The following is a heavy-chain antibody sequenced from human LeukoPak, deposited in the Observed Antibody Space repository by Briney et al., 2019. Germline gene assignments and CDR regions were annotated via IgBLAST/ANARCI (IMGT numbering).Heavy chain of an antibody. J-gene: IGHJ4*02. CDR1: GFTFSSYA. Sequence: GGPLRLSCAASGFTFSSYAMSWVRQAPGKGLEWVSAISGSGGSTYYADSVKGRFTISRDNSKNTLYLQMNSLRAEDTAVYYCAKDGGQYYYDSSGWFDYWGQGTLVTVSS. CDR2: ISGSGGST. D-gene: IGHD3-22*01. V-gene: IGHV3-23*01. CDR3: AKDGGQYYYDSSGWFDY.